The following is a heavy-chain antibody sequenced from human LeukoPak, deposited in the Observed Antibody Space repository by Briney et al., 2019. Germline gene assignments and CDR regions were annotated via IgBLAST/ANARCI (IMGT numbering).Heavy chain of an antibody. Sequence: GASVKVSCKASGYSFTSYGISWVRQAPGQGLEWMGWISAYNGNTNYAQELQGRVTMTTDTSTSTAYMELRSLRSDDTAVYYCARAFNPRYYYDSSGLGPLDYWGQGTLVTVSS. J-gene: IGHJ4*02. D-gene: IGHD3-22*01. CDR1: GYSFTSYG. V-gene: IGHV1-18*01. CDR3: ARAFNPRYYYDSSGLGPLDY. CDR2: ISAYNGNT.